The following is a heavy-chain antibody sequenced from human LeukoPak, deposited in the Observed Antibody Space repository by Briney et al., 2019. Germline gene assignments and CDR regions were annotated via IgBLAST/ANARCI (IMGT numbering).Heavy chain of an antibody. V-gene: IGHV3-30-3*01. CDR3: ARDMYDNGWSSFDY. J-gene: IGHJ4*02. CDR1: GFTFSNYA. D-gene: IGHD3-10*01. Sequence: GGSPRLSCAASGFTFSNYAMHWVRQAPGKGLEWVAVISFDGTNKYYANSVQGRFTISRDNSKNTLYLQMNSLRAEDTALYYCARDMYDNGWSSFDYWGQGTLGTVSS. CDR2: ISFDGTNK.